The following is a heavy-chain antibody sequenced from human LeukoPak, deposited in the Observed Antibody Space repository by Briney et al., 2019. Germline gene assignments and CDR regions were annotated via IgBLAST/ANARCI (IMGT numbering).Heavy chain of an antibody. V-gene: IGHV4-30-4*01. CDR2: VYDSWNN. D-gene: IGHD3-10*02. CDR1: GDSINSGDSH. CDR3: ASYFVGNGGRGY. Sequence: SETLSLTCTVSGDSINSGDSHWTWIRQPPGKGLEWLGSVYDSWNNYYNPSLESRITMSVDTSKNQYSLELSSVIAADTAVYYCASYFVGNGGRGYWGQGALVTVSS. J-gene: IGHJ4*02.